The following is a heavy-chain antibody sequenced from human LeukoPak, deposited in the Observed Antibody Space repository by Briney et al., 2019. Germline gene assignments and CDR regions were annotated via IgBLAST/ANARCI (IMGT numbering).Heavy chain of an antibody. D-gene: IGHD6-19*01. V-gene: IGHV4-59*01. CDR1: GGSISSYY. J-gene: IGHJ3*02. Sequence: SETLSLTCTVSGGSISSYYWSWIRQPPGKGLEWIGYIYYSGSTNYNPSLKSRVTISVDTSKNQFSLKLSSVTAVDTAVYYCARSSGWSFRGNAFDIWGQGTMVTVSS. CDR3: ARSSGWSFRGNAFDI. CDR2: IYYSGST.